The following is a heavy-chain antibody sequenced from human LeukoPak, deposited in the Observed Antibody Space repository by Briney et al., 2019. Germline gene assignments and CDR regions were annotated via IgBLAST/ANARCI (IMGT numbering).Heavy chain of an antibody. Sequence: GGSLRLSCAASGFTFSSYEMNWVRQAPGKGLEWVSYISSSGSTIYYADSVKGRFTISRDNAKNSLYLQMNSLRVEDTAVYYCAKDKYYYDSSGPNYFDYWGQGTLVTVSS. J-gene: IGHJ4*02. CDR2: ISSSGSTI. V-gene: IGHV3-48*03. D-gene: IGHD3-22*01. CDR1: GFTFSSYE. CDR3: AKDKYYYDSSGPNYFDY.